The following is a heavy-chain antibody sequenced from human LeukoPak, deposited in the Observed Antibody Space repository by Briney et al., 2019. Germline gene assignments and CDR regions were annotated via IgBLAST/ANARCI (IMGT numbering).Heavy chain of an antibody. V-gene: IGHV4-34*01. J-gene: IGHJ4*02. CDR3: ARTRIQLWFVPNTFDY. CDR2: INHSGST. Sequence: PSETLSLTCAVYGGSFSGYYWSWIREPPGKGLEWIGEINHSGSTNYNPSLKSRVTISVDTSKNQFSLKLSSVTAADTAVCYCARTRIQLWFVPNTFDYWGQGTLVTVSS. CDR1: GGSFSGYY. D-gene: IGHD5-18*01.